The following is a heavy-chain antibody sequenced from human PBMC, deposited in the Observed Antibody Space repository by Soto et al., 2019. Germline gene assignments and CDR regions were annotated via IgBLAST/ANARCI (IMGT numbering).Heavy chain of an antibody. CDR2: IDWDDDK. D-gene: IGHD2-15*01. CDR1: GFSLSTSGMR. J-gene: IGHJ4*02. CDR3: ARMFHCSGGTCPFDY. Sequence: GSGPTLVKPTQTLTLTCTFSGFSLSTSGMRVSWIRQPPGKALEWLARIDWDDDKFYNTSLKTRLTISKDSSKNQVVLTMTNMDPVDTATYYCARMFHCSGGTCPFDYWGQGALVTVSS. V-gene: IGHV2-70*04.